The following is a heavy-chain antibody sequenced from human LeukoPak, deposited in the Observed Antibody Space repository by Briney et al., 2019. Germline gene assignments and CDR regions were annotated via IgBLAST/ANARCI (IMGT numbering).Heavy chain of an antibody. CDR3: ARGTDRLGMIVVIITPGAFDV. J-gene: IGHJ3*01. CDR1: GYTFTSYG. CDR2: ISADNGNT. V-gene: IGHV1-18*01. D-gene: IGHD3-22*01. Sequence: GASVKVSCKASGYTFTSYGISWVRQAPGQGLEWMGWISADNGNTNYAQKLQGRVTMTTDTSTSTAYMELRSLRSDDTAVYYCARGTDRLGMIVVIITPGAFDVWGQGTMVTVSS.